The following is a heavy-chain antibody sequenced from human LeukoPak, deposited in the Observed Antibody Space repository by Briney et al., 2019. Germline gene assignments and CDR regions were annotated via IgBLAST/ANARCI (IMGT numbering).Heavy chain of an antibody. J-gene: IGHJ5*02. D-gene: IGHD3-9*01. CDR1: GFTFSSYS. Sequence: GGSLRLSCAASGFTFSSYSMNWVRRAPGKGLEWVSYISSSSSTIYYADSVKGRFTISRDNAKNSLYLQMNSLRDEDTAVYYCARRTTGNNWFDPWGQGTLVSVSS. CDR2: ISSSSSTI. V-gene: IGHV3-48*02. CDR3: ARRTTGNNWFDP.